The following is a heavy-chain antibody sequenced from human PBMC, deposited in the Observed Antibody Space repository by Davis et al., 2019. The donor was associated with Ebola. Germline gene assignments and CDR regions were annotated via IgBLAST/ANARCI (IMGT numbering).Heavy chain of an antibody. CDR1: AGTFSSYA. V-gene: IGHV1-69*06. J-gene: IGHJ4*02. CDR2: IIPIFGTA. Sequence: AASVKVSCKASAGTFSSYAISWVRQAPGQGLELMGGIIPIFGTANYAQKFQGRVTITADKSTSTAYMELSSLRSEDTAVYYCARDRCSGGSCYLGGTPPDYWGQGTLVTVSS. D-gene: IGHD2-15*01. CDR3: ARDRCSGGSCYLGGTPPDY.